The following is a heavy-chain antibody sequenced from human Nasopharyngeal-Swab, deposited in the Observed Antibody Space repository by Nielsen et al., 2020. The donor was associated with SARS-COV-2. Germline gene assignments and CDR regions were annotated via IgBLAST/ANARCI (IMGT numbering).Heavy chain of an antibody. Sequence: SETLSLTCAVYGGSFSGYYWSWIRQPPGKGLEWIAEINHSGSTNYNPSLKSRVTISVDTSKNQFSLKLSSVTAADTAVYYCARGVGYCSGGSCYWASGYYYYYMDVWGKGTTVTVSS. V-gene: IGHV4-34*01. CDR3: ARGVGYCSGGSCYWASGYYYYYMDV. D-gene: IGHD2-15*01. J-gene: IGHJ6*03. CDR2: INHSGST. CDR1: GGSFSGYY.